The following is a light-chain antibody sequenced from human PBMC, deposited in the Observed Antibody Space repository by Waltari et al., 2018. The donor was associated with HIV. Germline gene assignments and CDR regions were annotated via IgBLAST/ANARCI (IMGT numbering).Light chain of an antibody. CDR3: SSYAGTNNLGV. CDR2: EVS. J-gene: IGLJ2*01. V-gene: IGLV2-8*01. CDR1: SSDVGPYNY. Sequence: QSALTQPPSASGSPGQSVTLSCTGTSSDVGPYNYVSWYQQHPGKAPKVIIYEVSKRPSGVPGRFSGSKSGSTASLAGSGLQAEDEADYYCSSYAGTNNLGVFGGGTKLTVL.